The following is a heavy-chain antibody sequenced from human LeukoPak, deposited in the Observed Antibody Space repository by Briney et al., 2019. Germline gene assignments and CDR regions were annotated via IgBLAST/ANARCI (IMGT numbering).Heavy chain of an antibody. Sequence: GGSLRLSCAASGFTFSSYSMSWVRQPPGKGLEWVSAISGSGGSKYYADSVKGRFTISRDNSKNTLFLQMNSLRAEDTAFYYCASSLLTRGRGPSDYWGQGTLVTVSS. J-gene: IGHJ4*02. CDR2: ISGSGGSK. CDR1: GFTFSSYS. CDR3: ASSLLTRGRGPSDY. V-gene: IGHV3-23*01. D-gene: IGHD3-16*01.